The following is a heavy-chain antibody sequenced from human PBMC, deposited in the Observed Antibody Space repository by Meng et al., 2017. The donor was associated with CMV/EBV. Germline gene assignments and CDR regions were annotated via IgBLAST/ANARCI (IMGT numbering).Heavy chain of an antibody. V-gene: IGHV3-7*01. Sequence: GESLKISCAASGFTFSSYWMSWVRQAPGKGLEWVANIKQDGSGKYYVDSVKGRFTISRDNAKNSLYLQMNSLRAEDTAVYYCARAPTYYYDSSGYYGLGFDYWGQGTLVTVSS. CDR3: ARAPTYYYDSSGYYGLGFDY. CDR1: GFTFSSYW. D-gene: IGHD3-22*01. CDR2: IKQDGSGK. J-gene: IGHJ4*02.